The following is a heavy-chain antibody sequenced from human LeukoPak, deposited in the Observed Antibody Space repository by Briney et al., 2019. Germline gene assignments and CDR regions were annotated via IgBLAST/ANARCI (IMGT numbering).Heavy chain of an antibody. J-gene: IGHJ4*02. V-gene: IGHV3-64*01. CDR1: GSTFSSYA. CDR3: ARDSGEYCSGGSCYHFDY. CDR2: ISSNGGST. D-gene: IGHD2-15*01. Sequence: GGSLRLSCAASGSTFSSYAMHWVRQAPGKGLEYVSAISSNGGSTYYANSVKGRFTISRDNSKNTLYLQMGSLRAEDMAVYYCARDSGEYCSGGSCYHFDYWGQGTLVTVSS.